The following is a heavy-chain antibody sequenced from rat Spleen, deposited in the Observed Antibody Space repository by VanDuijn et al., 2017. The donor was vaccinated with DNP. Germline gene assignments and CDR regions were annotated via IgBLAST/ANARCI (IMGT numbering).Heavy chain of an antibody. CDR2: ITSSGGST. CDR1: GFTFNNYW. D-gene: IGHD5-1*01. Sequence: EVQLEESGGGLVQPGRSLQLSCVDSGFTFNNYWMTWIRQVPGKGLEWVASITSSGGSTYYPDSVKGRFTISRDNAKSSLYLQMDSLRSEDTATYYCKTQGSAMDAWGQGTSVTVSS. J-gene: IGHJ4*01. CDR3: KTQGSAMDA. V-gene: IGHV5-31*01.